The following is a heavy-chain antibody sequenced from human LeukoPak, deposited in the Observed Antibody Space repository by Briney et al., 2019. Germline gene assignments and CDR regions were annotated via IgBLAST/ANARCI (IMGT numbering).Heavy chain of an antibody. V-gene: IGHV3-21*01. Sequence: GGSLRLSCAASGFTFSSYSMNWVRQAPGKGLEWVSSISSSSSYIYYADSVKGRFTISRDNAKNSLYPQMNSLRAEDTAVYYCAREVYSYGPGDWGQGTLVTVSS. D-gene: IGHD5-18*01. CDR2: ISSSSSYI. CDR1: GFTFSSYS. CDR3: AREVYSYGPGD. J-gene: IGHJ4*02.